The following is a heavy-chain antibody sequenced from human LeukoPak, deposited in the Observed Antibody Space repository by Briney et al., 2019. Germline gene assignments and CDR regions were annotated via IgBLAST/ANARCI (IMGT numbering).Heavy chain of an antibody. Sequence: GGSLRLSCAASGFTFSNSWMHWVRQAPGKGLIWISLISSDGSTTIYADSVKGRFTTSRDNAKNTLYLQMNSLRPEDTAVYYCARREGSSWYYFDYWGQGTLVTVSS. J-gene: IGHJ4*02. V-gene: IGHV3-74*01. CDR3: ARREGSSWYYFDY. CDR2: ISSDGSTT. D-gene: IGHD6-13*01. CDR1: GFTFSNSW.